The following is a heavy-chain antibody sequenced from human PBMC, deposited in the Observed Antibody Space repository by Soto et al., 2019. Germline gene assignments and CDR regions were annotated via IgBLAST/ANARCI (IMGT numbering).Heavy chain of an antibody. CDR2: IYYSGST. J-gene: IGHJ5*02. Sequence: NPXATLALTCTVSGGSISSGDYYWSWIRQPPGKGLEWIGYIYYSGSTYYNPSLKSRVTISVDTSKNQFSLKLSSVTAADTAVYYCARDQGGINGTTYSWFDPWGQGTLVTVSS. V-gene: IGHV4-30-4*01. CDR3: ARDQGGINGTTYSWFDP. CDR1: GGSISSGDYY. D-gene: IGHD1-7*01.